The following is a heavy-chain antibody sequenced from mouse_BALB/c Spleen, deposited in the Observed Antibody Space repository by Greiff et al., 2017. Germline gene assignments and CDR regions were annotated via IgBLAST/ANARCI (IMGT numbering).Heavy chain of an antibody. V-gene: IGHV7-3*02. D-gene: IGHD4-1*01. Sequence: EVKLMESGGGLVQPGGSLRLSCATSGFTFTDYYMSWVRQPPGKALEWLGFIRNKANGYTTEYSASVKGRFTISRDNSQSILYLQMNTLRAEDSATYYCARDEGLGRGYFDVWGAGTTVTVSS. CDR2: IRNKANGYTT. J-gene: IGHJ1*01. CDR1: GFTFTDYY. CDR3: ARDEGLGRGYFDV.